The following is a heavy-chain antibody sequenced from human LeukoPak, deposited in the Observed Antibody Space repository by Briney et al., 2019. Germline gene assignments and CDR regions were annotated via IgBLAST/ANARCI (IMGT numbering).Heavy chain of an antibody. CDR1: GFTFSSYE. D-gene: IGHD1-26*01. J-gene: IGHJ3*02. CDR3: ARGLVGATGELDGAFDI. CDR2: ISSSGSTI. Sequence: PGGSLRLSCAASGFTFSSYEMNWVRQAPGKGLEWVSYISSSGSTIYYADSVKGRFTISRDNAKNSLYLQMNSLRAEDTAVYYCARGLVGATGELDGAFDIWGQGTMVTVSS. V-gene: IGHV3-48*03.